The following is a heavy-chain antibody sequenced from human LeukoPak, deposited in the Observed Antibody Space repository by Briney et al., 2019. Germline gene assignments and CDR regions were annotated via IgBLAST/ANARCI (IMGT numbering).Heavy chain of an antibody. CDR2: IYPGDSDT. J-gene: IGHJ4*02. D-gene: IGHD6-13*01. CDR3: ATLGYSSSWFRGSAVDY. Sequence: PGESLKISCKGSGYSFTSYWIGWVRQMPGKGLEWMGIIYPGDSDTRYSPSFQGQVTISAAKSISTAYLQWSSLKASDTAMYYCATLGYSSSWFRGSAVDYWGQGTLVTVSS. CDR1: GYSFTSYW. V-gene: IGHV5-51*01.